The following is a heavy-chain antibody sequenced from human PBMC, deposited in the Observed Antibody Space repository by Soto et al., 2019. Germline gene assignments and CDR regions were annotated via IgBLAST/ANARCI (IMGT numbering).Heavy chain of an antibody. V-gene: IGHV1-46*01. J-gene: IGHJ4*02. Sequence: QAHLVQSGAEVRKPGASVKVSCKTSGYRFTTYYIHWVRQAPGHGLEWMAIINPTGGSTNYAQKVRGRITLTIDTSTSTVYMELSSLRSEDTAVYYCARDLAAGDLWGQGTLVTVSS. CDR1: GYRFTTYY. CDR3: ARDLAAGDL. CDR2: INPTGGST. D-gene: IGHD2-21*01.